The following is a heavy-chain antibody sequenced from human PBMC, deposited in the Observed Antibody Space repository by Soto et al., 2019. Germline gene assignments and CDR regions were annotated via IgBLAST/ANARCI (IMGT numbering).Heavy chain of an antibody. V-gene: IGHV4-39*01. CDR2: IYYSGST. D-gene: IGHD2-15*01. CDR1: GGSISSSSYY. J-gene: IGHJ6*02. Sequence: SETLSLTCTVSGGSISSSSYYWGWIRQPPGKGLEWIGSIYYSGSTYYNPSLKSRVTISVDTSKNQFSLKLSSVTAADTAVYYCASRGGRYCSGGSCYYYGMDVWGQGTTVTVSS. CDR3: ASRGGRYCSGGSCYYYGMDV.